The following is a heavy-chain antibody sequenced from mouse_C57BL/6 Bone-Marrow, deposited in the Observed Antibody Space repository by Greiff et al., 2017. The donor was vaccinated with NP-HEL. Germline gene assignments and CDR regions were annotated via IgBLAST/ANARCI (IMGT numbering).Heavy chain of an antibody. D-gene: IGHD3-2*02. CDR2: IHPNSGST. CDR3: ARLNSGYGFDY. CDR1: GYTFTSYW. V-gene: IGHV1-64*01. J-gene: IGHJ2*01. Sequence: QVQLQQSGAELVKPGASVKLSCKASGYTFTSYWMHWVKQRPGQGLEWIGMIHPNSGSTNYNEKFKSKATLTVDKSSSTAYMQLSSLTSEDSAVYYCARLNSGYGFDYWGQGTTLTVSS.